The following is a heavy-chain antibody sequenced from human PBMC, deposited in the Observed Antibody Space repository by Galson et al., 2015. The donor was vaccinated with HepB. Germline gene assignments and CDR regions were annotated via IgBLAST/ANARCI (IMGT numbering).Heavy chain of an antibody. CDR1: GDSVSSNSAA. D-gene: IGHD3-10*01. CDR2: TYYRAKWYN. V-gene: IGHV6-1*01. Sequence: CAISGDSVSSNSAAWNWIRQSPSRGLEWLGRTYYRAKWYNDYAVSVKSRITINPDTSKNQFSLQLNSVTPEDTAVYYCARGPVGESTKVWFGEPTDNWFDPWGQGTLVTVSS. CDR3: ARGPVGESTKVWFGEPTDNWFDP. J-gene: IGHJ5*02.